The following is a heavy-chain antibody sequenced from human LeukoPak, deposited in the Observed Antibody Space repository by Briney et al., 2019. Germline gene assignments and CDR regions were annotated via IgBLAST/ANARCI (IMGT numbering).Heavy chain of an antibody. Sequence: ASVKVSCKASGYTFTGYYMHWVRQAPGQGLEWMGWVNPNSGGTNYAQKFQDRVTMTRDTSITTAYMDMSRLRSDDTAVYYSSDWYFDYWGQGTLVTVSS. D-gene: IGHD6-19*01. J-gene: IGHJ4*02. CDR3: SDWYFDY. CDR2: VNPNSGGT. V-gene: IGHV1-2*02. CDR1: GYTFTGYY.